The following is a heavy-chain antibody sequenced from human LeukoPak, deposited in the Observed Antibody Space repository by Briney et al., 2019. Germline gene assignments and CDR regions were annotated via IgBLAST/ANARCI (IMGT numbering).Heavy chain of an antibody. CDR1: GFSISSYH. D-gene: IGHD5-18*01. J-gene: IGHJ4*02. CDR2: IYNSGST. Sequence: SETLSLTCTVSGFSISSYHCSWIRQPPGKGLEWIGYIYNSGSTNYNPSLKSRVTISVDTAKNQFSLKLSYVTAADTAVYYCARGGYSYGYDDYFDYWGQGTLVTVSS. V-gene: IGHV4-59*01. CDR3: ARGGYSYGYDDYFDY.